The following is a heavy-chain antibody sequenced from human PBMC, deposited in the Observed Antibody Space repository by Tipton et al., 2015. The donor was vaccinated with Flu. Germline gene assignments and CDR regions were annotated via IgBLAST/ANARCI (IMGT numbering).Heavy chain of an antibody. J-gene: IGHJ4*02. CDR3: VRAIAAAGSR. D-gene: IGHD6-13*01. Sequence: SLRLSCAASGFSLSSYWMSWVRQAPGKGLEWVANINQDGSEKYSVDSVRGRFTITRDNAKNSLYLQMNSLRVEDTAVYYCVRAIAAAGSRWGQGTLVTVSP. CDR2: INQDGSEK. CDR1: GFSLSSYW. V-gene: IGHV3-7*01.